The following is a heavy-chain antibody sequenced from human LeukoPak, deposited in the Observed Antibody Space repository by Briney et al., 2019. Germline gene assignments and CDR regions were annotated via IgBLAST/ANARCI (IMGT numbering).Heavy chain of an antibody. CDR2: IYYSGRT. CDR3: ARGGAREYYDSSGYYIY. V-gene: IGHV4-59*01. D-gene: IGHD3-22*01. CDR1: GGSISRYY. J-gene: IGHJ4*02. Sequence: PSETLSLTCTVSGGSISRYYWSWIRQPPRKGLEWIGYIYYSGRTNYNPSLKSRVTISVDTSKNQFSLKLSSVTAADTAVYYCARGGAREYYDSSGYYIYWGQGTLVTVSS.